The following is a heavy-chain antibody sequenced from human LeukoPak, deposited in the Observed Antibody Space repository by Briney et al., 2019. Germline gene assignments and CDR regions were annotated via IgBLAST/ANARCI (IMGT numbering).Heavy chain of an antibody. D-gene: IGHD3-16*01. V-gene: IGHV4-38-2*02. CDR1: GYSISSGYY. Sequence: SETLSLTCTVSGYSISSGYYWGWIRQPPGKGLEWIGSIYHSGSTYYNPSLKSRVTISVDTSKNQFSLKLSSVTAADTAVYYCARGVYDAFDIWGQGTMVTVSS. J-gene: IGHJ3*02. CDR3: ARGVYDAFDI. CDR2: IYHSGST.